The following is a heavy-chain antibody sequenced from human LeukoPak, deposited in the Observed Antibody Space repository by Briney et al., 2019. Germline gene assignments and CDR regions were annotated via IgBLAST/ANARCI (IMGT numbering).Heavy chain of an antibody. CDR1: GYTFTGYY. CDR3: ARPTLPYYYDSSGYVFDY. Sequence: ASLKVSCKASGYTFTGYYMHWVRQAPGQGLEWMGWINPNSGGTNYAQKFQGRVTMTRDTSISTAYMELSRLRSDDTAVYYCARPTLPYYYDSSGYVFDYWGQGTLVTVSS. J-gene: IGHJ4*02. CDR2: INPNSGGT. D-gene: IGHD3-22*01. V-gene: IGHV1-2*02.